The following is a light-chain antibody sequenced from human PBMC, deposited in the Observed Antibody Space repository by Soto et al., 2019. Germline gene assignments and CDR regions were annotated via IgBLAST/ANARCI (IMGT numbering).Light chain of an antibody. CDR1: SSDVGGYNF. V-gene: IGLV2-14*03. CDR3: SSYTSSSTQV. CDR2: DVS. J-gene: IGLJ1*01. Sequence: ALTQPASVSGSPGQSITISCTGTSSDVGGYNFVSWYQQHPGKAPKFLIYDVSNRPSGVSTRFSGSKSGNTASLTISGLQAEDEADYYCSSYTSSSTQVFGTGTKVTVL.